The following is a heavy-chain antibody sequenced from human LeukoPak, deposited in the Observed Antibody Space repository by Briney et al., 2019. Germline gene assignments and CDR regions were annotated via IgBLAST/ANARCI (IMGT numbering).Heavy chain of an antibody. Sequence: GGSLRLSCAASGFTFSSYALSWFRQAPGKGPEWVSAISDNGVRTYYADSVKGRFTISRDNSKNTLYLQMNSLRTEDTAVYYCAKGGSSSWNSWGQGTLVTVSS. CDR2: ISDNGVRT. D-gene: IGHD6-13*01. V-gene: IGHV3-23*01. CDR1: GFTFSSYA. CDR3: AKGGSSSWNS. J-gene: IGHJ4*02.